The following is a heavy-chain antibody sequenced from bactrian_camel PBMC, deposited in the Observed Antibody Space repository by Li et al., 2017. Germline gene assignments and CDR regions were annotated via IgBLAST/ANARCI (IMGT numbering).Heavy chain of an antibody. J-gene: IGHJ6*01. D-gene: IGHD2*01. V-gene: IGHV3S6*01. CDR3: VTIDHYYFRS. Sequence: HVQLVESGGGSVQAGGSLRLSCAASGYTYSSVCMGWFRQAPGKEREGVAIIYLGGRDIYYSDFVEGRFTISQDIAKNTVWLQMNNLTSEDTAMYYCVTIDHYYFRSWGLGTQVTVSS. CDR2: IYLGGRDI. CDR1: GYTYSSVC.